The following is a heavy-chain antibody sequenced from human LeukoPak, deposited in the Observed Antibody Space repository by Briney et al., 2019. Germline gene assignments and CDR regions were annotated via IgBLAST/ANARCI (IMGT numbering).Heavy chain of an antibody. CDR2: IYYSGST. CDR3: ARDAYYYDSSGYPVGPYYFDY. V-gene: IGHV4-59*01. CDR1: GGSIGSYY. Sequence: PSETLSLTCTVSGGSIGSYYWSWLRQPPGKGLEWIGYIYYSGSTNYNPSLKSRVTISVDTSKNQFSLKLSSVTAADTAVYYCARDAYYYDSSGYPVGPYYFDYWGQGTLVTVSS. D-gene: IGHD3-22*01. J-gene: IGHJ4*02.